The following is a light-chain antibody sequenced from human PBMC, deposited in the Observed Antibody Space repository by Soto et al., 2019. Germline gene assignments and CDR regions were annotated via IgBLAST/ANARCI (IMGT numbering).Light chain of an antibody. CDR1: SSNIGSNY. J-gene: IGLJ2*01. CDR3: AAWDDSRSGVI. V-gene: IGLV1-47*01. CDR2: RND. Sequence: QPVLTQAPSASGTPGQRVTISCSGSSSNIGSNYIYWYQQLPGTTPKLLIYRNDQRPSGVPDRFSGSKSGTSASLAISGLRSEDEADYFCAAWDDSRSGVIFGGGTKLTVL.